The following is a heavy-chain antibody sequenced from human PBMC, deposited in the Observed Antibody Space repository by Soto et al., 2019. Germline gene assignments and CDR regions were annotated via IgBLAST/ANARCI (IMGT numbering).Heavy chain of an antibody. V-gene: IGHV4-59*12. CDR1: GGSFSSYY. D-gene: IGHD3-3*01. J-gene: IGHJ4*02. Sequence: SETLSLTCTVSGGSFSSYYWSWIRQPPGKGLEWIGYIYHSGSTYYNPSLKSRVTISVDRSKNQFSLKLSSVTAADTAVYYCARTIYDDVLSGWYFDYWGQGTLVTVSS. CDR3: ARTIYDDVLSGWYFDY. CDR2: IYHSGST.